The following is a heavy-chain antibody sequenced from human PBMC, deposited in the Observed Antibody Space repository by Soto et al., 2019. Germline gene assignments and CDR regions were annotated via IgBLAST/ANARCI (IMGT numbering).Heavy chain of an antibody. J-gene: IGHJ4*02. Sequence: PGGSLRLSCAASGFTFSSYAMSWVRQAPGKGLEWVSAISGSGGSTYYADSVKGRFTISRDNSKNTLYLQMNSLRAEDTAVYYCAKVVLRFLEWLPYFDYWGQGTLVTV. D-gene: IGHD3-3*01. CDR1: GFTFSSYA. CDR3: AKVVLRFLEWLPYFDY. CDR2: ISGSGGST. V-gene: IGHV3-23*01.